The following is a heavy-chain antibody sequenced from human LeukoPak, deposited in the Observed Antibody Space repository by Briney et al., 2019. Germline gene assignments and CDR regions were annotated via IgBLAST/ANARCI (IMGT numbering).Heavy chain of an antibody. J-gene: IGHJ5*02. CDR3: ARTYGSGEGWFDP. V-gene: IGHV3-11*06. CDR2: ISSSSSYT. Sequence: VGSLRLSCAASRSTFSDYYMSSIRQAPGKRLEGVSYISSSSSYTNYADSVKGRFTISRDNAKNSLYLQMNSLRAEDTAVYYCARTYGSGEGWFDPWGQGTLVTVSS. CDR1: RSTFSDYY. D-gene: IGHD3-10*01.